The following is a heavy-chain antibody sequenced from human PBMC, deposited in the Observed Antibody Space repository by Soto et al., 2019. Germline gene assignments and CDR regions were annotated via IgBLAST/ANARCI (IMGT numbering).Heavy chain of an antibody. CDR1: GFTFSSYA. CDR3: ARDESQRHDFWSGFYYGMDV. CDR2: ISYDGSNK. J-gene: IGHJ6*02. Sequence: GGSLRLSCAASGFTFSSYAMHWVRQAPGKGLEWAAVISYDGSNKYYADSVKGRFTISRDNSKNTLYLQMNSLRAEDTAVYYCARDESQRHDFWSGFYYGMDVWGQGTTVTVSS. V-gene: IGHV3-30-3*01. D-gene: IGHD3-3*01.